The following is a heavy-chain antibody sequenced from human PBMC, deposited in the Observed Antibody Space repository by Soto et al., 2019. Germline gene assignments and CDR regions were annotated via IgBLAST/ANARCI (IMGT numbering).Heavy chain of an antibody. CDR2: ISGSGEST. CDR1: GFTFSSYT. CDR3: ARGTPDPPLPGTRYGYFDL. J-gene: IGHJ2*01. D-gene: IGHD1-7*01. V-gene: IGHV3-23*01. Sequence: GGSLRLSCAASGFTFSSYTMSWVRQAPGKGLEWVSTISGSGESTYYADSVKGPFTISRDNSKNTLYLQMNSLRAEDTAVYYCARGTPDPPLPGTRYGYFDLWGRGTLVTVSS.